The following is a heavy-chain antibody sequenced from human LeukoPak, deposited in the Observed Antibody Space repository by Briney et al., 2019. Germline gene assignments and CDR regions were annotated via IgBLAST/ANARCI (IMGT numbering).Heavy chain of an antibody. CDR1: GGTFSRYA. D-gene: IGHD3-10*01. V-gene: IGHV1-69*06. J-gene: IGHJ4*02. Sequence: ASVKDSCKASGGTFSRYANSWVRQAPGRGLEWMGGIIPIFGTANYAQKFQGRVTITADKSTSTAYMELSSLRSEDTAVYYCARARYYYGSGSYYNEAYYFDYWGQGTLVTVSS. CDR3: ARARYYYGSGSYYNEAYYFDY. CDR2: IIPIFGTA.